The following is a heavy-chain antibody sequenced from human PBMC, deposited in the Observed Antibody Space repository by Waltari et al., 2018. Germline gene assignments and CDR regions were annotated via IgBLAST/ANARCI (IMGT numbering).Heavy chain of an antibody. J-gene: IGHJ4*02. V-gene: IGHV3-23*01. CDR2: IRGSGDST. Sequence: EVQLLGSGGGLVHPGGSLRLACAAAVFTFSSYILPWVRQAPGKGLEWVSAIRGSGDSTYYADFVKGRFTISRDNSKNTLYLQMNSLRAEDTAVYYCVRGGWADYWGQGTLVTVSS. CDR3: VRGGWADY. CDR1: VFTFSSYI. D-gene: IGHD1-26*01.